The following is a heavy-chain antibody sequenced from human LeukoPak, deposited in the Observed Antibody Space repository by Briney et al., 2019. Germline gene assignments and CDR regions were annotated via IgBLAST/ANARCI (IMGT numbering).Heavy chain of an antibody. J-gene: IGHJ2*01. Sequence: SETLSLTCTVSGGSISSSSYYWGWIRQPPGKGLEWIGSIYYSGSTNYNPSLKSRVTMSVDTSKNQFSLKLSSVTAADTAVYYCARAPPAGSTYWYFDLWGRGTLVTVSS. CDR3: ARAPPAGSTYWYFDL. V-gene: IGHV4-39*07. D-gene: IGHD2-15*01. CDR2: IYYSGST. CDR1: GGSISSSSYY.